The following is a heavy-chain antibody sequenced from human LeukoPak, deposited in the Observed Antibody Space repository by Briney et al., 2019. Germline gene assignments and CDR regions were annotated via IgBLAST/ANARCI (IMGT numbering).Heavy chain of an antibody. Sequence: GGSLRLSCAASGFTVSSNYMSWVRQAPGKGLEWVSVIYSGGSTYYADSVKGRFTISRDNSKNTLYLQMNSLRAEDTAVYYCAREFSGSNYGFPFDYWGQGTLVTVSS. V-gene: IGHV3-66*01. CDR2: IYSGGST. CDR1: GFTVSSNY. CDR3: AREFSGSNYGFPFDY. J-gene: IGHJ4*02. D-gene: IGHD1-26*01.